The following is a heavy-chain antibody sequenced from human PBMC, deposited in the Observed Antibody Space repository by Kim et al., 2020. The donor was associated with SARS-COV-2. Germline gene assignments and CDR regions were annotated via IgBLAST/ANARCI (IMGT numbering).Heavy chain of an antibody. V-gene: IGHV1-18*01. CDR3: ARDLGNPGYSGYDSYGMDV. CDR2: SSAYNGNT. Sequence: ASVKVSCKASGYTFTSYGISWVRPAPGQGLEWMGWSSAYNGNTNYAQKLQGRVTTTTDTAPSTAYMELRSLRSDDTAVYYCARDLGNPGYSGYDSYGMDVWGEGTTFTVSS. CDR1: GYTFTSYG. D-gene: IGHD5-12*01. J-gene: IGHJ6*04.